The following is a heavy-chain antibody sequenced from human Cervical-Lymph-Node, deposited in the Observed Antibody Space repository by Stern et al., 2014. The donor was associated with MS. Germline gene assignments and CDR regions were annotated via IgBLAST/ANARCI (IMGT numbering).Heavy chain of an antibody. Sequence: QVTLKESGPALVKPTQTLTLTCTFSGFSLSTSGLGVGWIRQPPGEALEWLAYIYWDDQKRYSPSLKSRLTITKDTSKNQVALTLTNVDPVDTATYYCAHRTAGPFDYWGQGTLVTVSS. V-gene: IGHV2-5*02. CDR1: GFSLSTSGLG. J-gene: IGHJ4*02. CDR3: AHRTAGPFDY. CDR2: IYWDDQK.